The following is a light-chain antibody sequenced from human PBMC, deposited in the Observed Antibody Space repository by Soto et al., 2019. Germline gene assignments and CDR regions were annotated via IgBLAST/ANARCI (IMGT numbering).Light chain of an antibody. CDR2: DVS. CDR3: TSYTTTSTVV. V-gene: IGLV2-14*03. Sequence: QSALTQPASVSGSPGQSITISCTGTSCDVGGYNYVSWYQQHPGKAPKLMIYDVSHRPSGVSNRFSGSKSGNTASLTISGLQAEDEADYYCTSYTTTSTVVFGGGTKVTVL. J-gene: IGLJ3*02. CDR1: SCDVGGYNY.